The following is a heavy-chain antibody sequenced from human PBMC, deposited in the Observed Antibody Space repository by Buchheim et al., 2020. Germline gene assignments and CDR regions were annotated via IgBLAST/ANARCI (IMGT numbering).Heavy chain of an antibody. Sequence: QVQLQESGPGLVKPSETLSLSCTVSGGSMGSYSWSWIRQTAGKGLEWIGHIYTNGRTKYNPSLKSRVTISLDTSKNQFSLKLSSVTAADTAVYYCARDSAYYDSSGPRWGQGTL. D-gene: IGHD3-22*01. CDR3: ARDSAYYDSSGPR. CDR2: IYTNGRT. CDR1: GGSMGSYS. J-gene: IGHJ4*02. V-gene: IGHV4-4*07.